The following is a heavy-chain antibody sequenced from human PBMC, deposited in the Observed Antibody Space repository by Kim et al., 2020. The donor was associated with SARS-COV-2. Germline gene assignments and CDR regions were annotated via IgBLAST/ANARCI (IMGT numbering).Heavy chain of an antibody. CDR3: ARDRSTSMFLASYYFGMD. Sequence: SQTLSLTCTVSGYSISSGYYWGWIRQPPGKGLEWIGSIYHSGSTYYNPSLKSRVTISVDTSKNQFSLKLTSVTAADTAVYYCARDRSTSMFLASYYFGMD. CDR2: IYHSGST. J-gene: IGHJ6*01. D-gene: IGHD3-10*02. V-gene: IGHV4-38-2*02. CDR1: GYSISSGYY.